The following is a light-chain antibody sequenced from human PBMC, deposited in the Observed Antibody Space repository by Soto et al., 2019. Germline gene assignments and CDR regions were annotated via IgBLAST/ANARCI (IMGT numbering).Light chain of an antibody. J-gene: IGKJ4*01. Sequence: DIQMTQSPSTLSASVGARVPITCRASQSISSWLAWYQQKPGKAPKLLIFDASSLESGTPSRFSGRRSGTQFTLTINGLQPDDFATYYCQQYDNYKPLTFGGGTKVDI. CDR2: DAS. V-gene: IGKV1-5*01. CDR1: QSISSW. CDR3: QQYDNYKPLT.